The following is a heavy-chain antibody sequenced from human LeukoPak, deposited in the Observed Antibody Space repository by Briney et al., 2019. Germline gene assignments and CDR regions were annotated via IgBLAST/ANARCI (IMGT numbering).Heavy chain of an antibody. CDR3: GRDLNWGAFDI. Sequence: GGTLRLSCVASGFTFSHYGMDWVRQAPGKGLEWVSGIGPSGDNTYYADSVKGRFTISGDNSRNTVLLQMNSLTAEDTAVYYCGRDLNWGAFDIRGQGAMVTVSS. J-gene: IGHJ3*02. CDR1: GFTFSHYG. CDR2: IGPSGDNT. D-gene: IGHD7-27*01. V-gene: IGHV3-23*01.